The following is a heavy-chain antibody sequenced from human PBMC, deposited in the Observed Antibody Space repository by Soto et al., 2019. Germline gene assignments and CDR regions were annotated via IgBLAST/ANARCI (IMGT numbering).Heavy chain of an antibody. CDR2: ISGGGSTA. D-gene: IGHD3-22*01. Sequence: GSLRLSCAASGFTFTIYVMSWVRQAPGKGLEWVAGISGGGSTAFYADSVKGRFTISRDNAKNTVVLQMDSLRAEDTAIYYCAKDSNKYSSSLRGRYFDYWGQGTLVTVSS. CDR3: AKDSNKYSSSLRGRYFDY. V-gene: IGHV3-23*01. CDR1: GFTFTIYV. J-gene: IGHJ4*02.